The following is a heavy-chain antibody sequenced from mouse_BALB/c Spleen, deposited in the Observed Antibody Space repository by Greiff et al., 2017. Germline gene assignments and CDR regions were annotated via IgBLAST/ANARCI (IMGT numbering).Heavy chain of an antibody. CDR2: INPYNDGT. CDR1: GYTFTSYV. V-gene: IGHV1-14*01. D-gene: IGHD4-1*01. J-gene: IGHJ4*01. Sequence: EVQLQQSGPELVKPGASVKMSCKASGYTFTSYVMHWVKQKPGQGLEWIGYINPYNDGTKYNEKFKGKATLTSDKSSSTAYMELSSLTSEDSAVYYCARPWDKDAMDYWGQGTSVTVSS. CDR3: ARPWDKDAMDY.